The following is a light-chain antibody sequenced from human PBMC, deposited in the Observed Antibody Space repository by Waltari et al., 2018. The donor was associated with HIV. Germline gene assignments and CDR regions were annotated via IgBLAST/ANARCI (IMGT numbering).Light chain of an antibody. CDR3: AGWDDSVDGPV. CDR2: SDN. Sequence: QSVLTQPPSASGTPGQRVTISCSGGSSNIGSNAVSWYQQLPGTAPKLLIDSDNQRPSGVPDRFSGSKSGTSASLAISGLQSEDEADYHCAGWDDSVDGPVFGGGTILTVL. CDR1: SSNIGSNA. V-gene: IGLV1-44*01. J-gene: IGLJ3*02.